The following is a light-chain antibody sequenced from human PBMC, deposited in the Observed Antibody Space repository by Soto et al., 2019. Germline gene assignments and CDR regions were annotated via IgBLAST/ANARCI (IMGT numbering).Light chain of an antibody. CDR1: SDVVGNYNL. V-gene: IGLV2-23*01. CDR3: QSYDTGLLGLL. Sequence: QSALTQPASVSGSPGQSITISCTGTSDVVGNYNLVSWYQQHPGKAPKLIIYEGNKRPSGVSNRFSGSKSANTASLTISGLRAEDEADYYCQSYDTGLLGLLFGTGTKLTVL. J-gene: IGLJ1*01. CDR2: EGN.